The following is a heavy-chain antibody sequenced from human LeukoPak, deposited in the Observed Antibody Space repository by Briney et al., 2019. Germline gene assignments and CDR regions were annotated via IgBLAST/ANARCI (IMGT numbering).Heavy chain of an antibody. J-gene: IGHJ4*02. D-gene: IGHD3-10*01. Sequence: GALRLSCAASGFPFSSYGMHWVRQAPGKGLEWVAVISYDGSNKYYADSVKGRFTISRDNSKNTLYLQMNSLRAEDTAVYYCAKRAMVRGVIINRRNYFDYWGQGTLVTVSS. CDR2: ISYDGSNK. CDR3: AKRAMVRGVIINRRNYFDY. V-gene: IGHV3-30*18. CDR1: GFPFSSYG.